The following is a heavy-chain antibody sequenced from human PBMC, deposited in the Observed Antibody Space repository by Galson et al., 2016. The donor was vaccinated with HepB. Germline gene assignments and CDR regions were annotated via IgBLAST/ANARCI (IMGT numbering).Heavy chain of an antibody. J-gene: IGHJ4*02. D-gene: IGHD2-21*02. CDR3: ARLGTCGRYCYSFDY. CDR2: IHYSGAV. CDR1: GDSISSYF. Sequence: ETLSLTCTVSGDSISSYFWSWVRQPPGNGLEYIGFIHYSGAVNSSPSLRGRITVSVDTSKSRLSLELTSVTPADTAVYYCARLGTCGRYCYSFDYWGQGVLVTVSS. V-gene: IGHV4-59*01.